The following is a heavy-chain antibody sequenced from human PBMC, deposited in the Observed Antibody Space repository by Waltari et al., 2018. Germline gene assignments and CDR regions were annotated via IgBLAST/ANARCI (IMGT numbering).Heavy chain of an antibody. V-gene: IGHV1-3*01. CDR1: GYTFTTYA. Sequence: QVQLVQSGAEVKKPGASVKVSCQASGYTFTTYAMHLVRQAPGQRLEWMGWINAGNGNTKYYQKFQGRVTITRDTSASTAYMELSSLRSEDTAVYYCARERRYYDSTGDFDYWGLGTLVTVSS. CDR2: INAGNGNT. D-gene: IGHD3-22*01. J-gene: IGHJ4*02. CDR3: ARERRYYDSTGDFDY.